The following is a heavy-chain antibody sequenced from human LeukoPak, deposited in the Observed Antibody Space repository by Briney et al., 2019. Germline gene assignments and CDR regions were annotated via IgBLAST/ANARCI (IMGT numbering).Heavy chain of an antibody. CDR3: AKAGPGTMTFDAFDI. V-gene: IGHV3-23*01. CDR2: ISASGERT. D-gene: IGHD3-22*01. Sequence: GWSLRLSCRASACTFSNYVMNWLRQAPGTGLERFSTISASGERTYHADSVRGRFTISRDNSKNTLHLQMNSLRADDTAVYYCAKAGPGTMTFDAFDIWGQGTVVTVSS. J-gene: IGHJ3*02. CDR1: ACTFSNYV.